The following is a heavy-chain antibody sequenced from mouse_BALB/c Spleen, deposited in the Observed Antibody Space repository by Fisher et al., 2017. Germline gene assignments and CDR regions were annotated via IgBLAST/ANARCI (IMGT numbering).Heavy chain of an antibody. D-gene: IGHD2-4*01. Sequence: KGKATLTADKSSSTAYMELSSLTSEDSAVYYCTRSAIRAMDYWGQGTSVTVSS. CDR3: TRSAIRAMDY. J-gene: IGHJ4*01. V-gene: IGHV1-15*01.